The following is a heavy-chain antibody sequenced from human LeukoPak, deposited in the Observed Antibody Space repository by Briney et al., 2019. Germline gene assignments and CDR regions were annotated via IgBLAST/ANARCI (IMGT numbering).Heavy chain of an antibody. J-gene: IGHJ4*02. CDR1: GFTFSSYA. D-gene: IGHD4-17*01. CDR2: ISSNGGST. Sequence: GGSLRLSCAASGFTFSSYAMHWVRQAPGKGLEYVSAISSNGGSTYYANSVKGRFTISRDNSKNTLYLQMGSLRAEDTAVYYCARDGDYGDYGDYWGQGTLVTVSS. CDR3: ARDGDYGDYGDY. V-gene: IGHV3-64*01.